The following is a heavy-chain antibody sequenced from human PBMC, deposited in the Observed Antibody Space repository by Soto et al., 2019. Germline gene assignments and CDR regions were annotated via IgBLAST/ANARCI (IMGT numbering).Heavy chain of an antibody. CDR1: GFTFSSYA. J-gene: IGHJ3*02. CDR2: ISGSGGST. Sequence: GGSLRLSCAASGFTFSSYAMSWVRQAPGKGLEWVSAISGSGGSTYYADSVKGRFTISRDNSKNTLYLQMNSLRAEDTAVYYCAKDRFGDRDYDFWSGPRAFDIWGQGTMVTVSS. V-gene: IGHV3-23*01. CDR3: AKDRFGDRDYDFWSGPRAFDI. D-gene: IGHD3-3*01.